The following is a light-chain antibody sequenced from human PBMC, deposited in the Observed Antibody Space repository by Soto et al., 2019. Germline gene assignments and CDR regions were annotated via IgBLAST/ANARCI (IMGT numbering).Light chain of an antibody. CDR3: QSYDSSLSGYV. CDR1: NSNIGADFG. Sequence: QSVLTQPPSVSGAPGLRVTIACTGSNSNIGADFGVHWYRHLPGTAPKLLIFNDHNRPSGVPDRFSGSKSGTSASLAITGLQAEYEADYYCQSYDSSLSGYVFGSGTKVTVL. J-gene: IGLJ1*01. V-gene: IGLV1-40*01. CDR2: NDH.